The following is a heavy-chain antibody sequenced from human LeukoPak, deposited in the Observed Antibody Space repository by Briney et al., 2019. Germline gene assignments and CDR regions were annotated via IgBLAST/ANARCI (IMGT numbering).Heavy chain of an antibody. D-gene: IGHD3-22*01. V-gene: IGHV3-7*01. CDR2: IKPDGSAQ. J-gene: IGHJ5*02. Sequence: LGGSLRLSCAASGFTFSNSWMSWVRQAPGKGLEWVATIKPDGSAQYYVDSVKGRFTISRDNAKNSLFLQISSLRAEDTAVYYCANGGTYSSGPWGQGTLVTVSS. CDR1: GFTFSNSW. CDR3: ANGGTYSSGP.